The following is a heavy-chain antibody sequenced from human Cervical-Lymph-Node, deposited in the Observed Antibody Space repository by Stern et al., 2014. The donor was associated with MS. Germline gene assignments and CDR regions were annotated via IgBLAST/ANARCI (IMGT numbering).Heavy chain of an antibody. CDR3: AREGEKASTTAFDS. Sequence: QVQLVQSGGGADQPGTSLRLSCAASGFTFRNYAINWVRQAPGKGLEWMGGISHDGNEKYYANSLRGRFTISRDNSRNTLYLQMNRLGADDTAVYYCAREGEKASTTAFDSWGQGTLVTVS. CDR1: GFTFRNYA. J-gene: IGHJ4*02. D-gene: IGHD3-16*01. V-gene: IGHV3-30*16. CDR2: ISHDGNEK.